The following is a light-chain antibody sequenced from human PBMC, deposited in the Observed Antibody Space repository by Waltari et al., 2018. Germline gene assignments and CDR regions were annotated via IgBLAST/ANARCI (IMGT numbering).Light chain of an antibody. CDR3: QHFNSYPFI. Sequence: EIVLTQSPATLSLSPGERATLSCRASQSVSSYLAWYQQKPGQAPRLLIYDASNRATGIPARFSGSGSGTDFTLTISGLQADDFATYFCQHFNSYPFIFGRGTKLEIK. CDR1: QSVSSY. CDR2: DAS. J-gene: IGKJ2*01. V-gene: IGKV3-11*01.